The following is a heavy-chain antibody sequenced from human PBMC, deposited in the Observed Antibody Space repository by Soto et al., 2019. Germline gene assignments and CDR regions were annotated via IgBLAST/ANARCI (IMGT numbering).Heavy chain of an antibody. CDR2: IGQEGSEK. CDR1: GFPFSNYL. D-gene: IGHD3-9*01. V-gene: IGHV3-7*01. J-gene: IGHJ4*02. CDR3: SRDICGRATGCVN. Sequence: EVQLVESGGGLVQPGGSLRLSCAASGFPFSNYLMSWVRQAPGKGLEWVANIGQEGSEKFYVGSVKGRFTISRDNAKNSLYLQMDSLRAEDTAIYYCSRDICGRATGCVNWGQGTQVIVSS.